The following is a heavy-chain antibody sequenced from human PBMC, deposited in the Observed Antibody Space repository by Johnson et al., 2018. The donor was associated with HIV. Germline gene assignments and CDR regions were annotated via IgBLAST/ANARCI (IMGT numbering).Heavy chain of an antibody. CDR3: AYSSGYGARELKDAFDI. D-gene: IGHD3-22*01. CDR2: ISSSGSTI. J-gene: IGHJ3*02. V-gene: IGHV3-11*04. Sequence: QVQLVESGGGLIQPGGSLRLSCAVSGFTVSSNYMSWIRQAPGKGLEWVSYISSSGSTIYYADSVKGRFTISRDNAKNSLYLQMNSLRAEDTAVYYWAYSSGYGARELKDAFDIWGQGTMVTVSS. CDR1: GFTVSSNY.